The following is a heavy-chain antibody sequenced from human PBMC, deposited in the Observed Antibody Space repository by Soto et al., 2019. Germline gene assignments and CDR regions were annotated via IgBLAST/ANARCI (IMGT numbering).Heavy chain of an antibody. Sequence: IHSWAASGCTFSNVGMNCVRQAPGKGLEWVSGINRDGGSTSYADSVKGRFTISRDNAKNSLYLQMNSLRVEDTALYYCARAPGFYGDFFDYWGQGTLVTVSS. CDR3: ARAPGFYGDFFDY. J-gene: IGHJ4*02. CDR1: GCTFSNVG. D-gene: IGHD4-17*01. V-gene: IGHV3-20*04. CDR2: INRDGGST.